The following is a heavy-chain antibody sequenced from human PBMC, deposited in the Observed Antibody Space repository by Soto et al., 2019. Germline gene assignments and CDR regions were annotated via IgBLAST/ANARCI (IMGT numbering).Heavy chain of an antibody. CDR2: TTGGAGLT. V-gene: IGHV3-23*01. CDR1: GFTLSSYA. D-gene: IGHD6-25*01. CDR3: ARVDRGSVARPTRLYP. J-gene: IGHJ5*02. Sequence: EVQLLESGGGLVQPGGSLRLSCTASGFTLSSYAINWVRQAPGKGLEWVSATTGGAGLTYYADSVKGRFSVSSDTPGNTLSLQLNSLRPEDSAVYYCARVDRGSVARPTRLYPWGQRTLVTVSS.